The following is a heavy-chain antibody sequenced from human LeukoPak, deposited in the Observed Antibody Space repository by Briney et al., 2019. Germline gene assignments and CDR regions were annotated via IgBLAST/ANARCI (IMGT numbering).Heavy chain of an antibody. D-gene: IGHD5-18*01. CDR3: VRGYIYAYAFDY. Sequence: GGSLRLSCAASGFTFSTYIMNWVRQAPGKGLEWVSTLTSTSAYIYYADSVKGRFTISRDNAKNSLSLQMNSLRAEDTAVYYCVRGYIYAYAFDYWGQGTLVTVSS. CDR1: GFTFSTYI. J-gene: IGHJ4*02. V-gene: IGHV3-21*01. CDR2: LTSTSAYI.